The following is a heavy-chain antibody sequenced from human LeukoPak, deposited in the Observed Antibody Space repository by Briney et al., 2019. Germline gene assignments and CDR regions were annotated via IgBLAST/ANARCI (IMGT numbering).Heavy chain of an antibody. CDR1: GFTFSSYG. CDR2: ISYDGSNK. Sequence: GGSLRLSCAASGFTFSSYGMHRVRQAPGKGLEWVAVISYDGSNKYYADSVKGRFTISRDNSKNTLYLQMNSLRAEDTAVYYCAKDMPGATVGYWGQGTLLTVSS. J-gene: IGHJ4*02. CDR3: AKDMPGATVGY. D-gene: IGHD1-26*01. V-gene: IGHV3-30*18.